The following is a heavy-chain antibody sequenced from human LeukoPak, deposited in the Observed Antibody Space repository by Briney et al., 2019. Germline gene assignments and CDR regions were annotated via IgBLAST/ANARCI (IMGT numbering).Heavy chain of an antibody. CDR2: ISGGGGGT. J-gene: IGHJ6*03. CDR1: GFTFSNFA. V-gene: IGHV3-23*01. Sequence: GGSLRLSCATSGFTFSNFAMSWVRQAPGKGLEWVSAISGGGGGTYYADSVKGRFTISRDNSKNTLYLQMNSLRAEDTAVYYCAKYLGGYYYMDVWGKGTTVTVSS. D-gene: IGHD3-16*01. CDR3: AKYLGGYYYMDV.